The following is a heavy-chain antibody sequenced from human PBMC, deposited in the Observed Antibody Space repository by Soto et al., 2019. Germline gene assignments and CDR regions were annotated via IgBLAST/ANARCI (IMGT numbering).Heavy chain of an antibody. CDR2: ISGSGGST. CDR1: GFTFSSYG. Sequence: VQLVESGGGVVQPGRSLRLSCAASGFTFSSYGMSWVRQAPGKGLEWVSAISGSGGSTYYADSVKGRFTISRDNSKNTLYLQMNSLRAEDTAVYYCARPHHGSFGAFDIWGQGTMVTVSS. D-gene: IGHD3-10*01. CDR3: ARPHHGSFGAFDI. V-gene: IGHV3-23*04. J-gene: IGHJ3*02.